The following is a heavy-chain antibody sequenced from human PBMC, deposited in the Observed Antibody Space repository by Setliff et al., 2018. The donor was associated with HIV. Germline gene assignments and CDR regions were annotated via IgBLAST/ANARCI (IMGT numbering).Heavy chain of an antibody. CDR3: ARRYFYDSRGYLYAFDI. CDR1: GYIFISYG. D-gene: IGHD3-22*01. J-gene: IGHJ3*02. Sequence: ASVKVSCKASGYIFISYGFCWVRQAPGQGLEWMGWISAYSGNTNYAQQLQGRVTMTTDTSTSTAYMELRSLRSEDTAVYYCARRYFYDSRGYLYAFDIWGQGTMVTVS. CDR2: ISAYSGNT. V-gene: IGHV1-18*01.